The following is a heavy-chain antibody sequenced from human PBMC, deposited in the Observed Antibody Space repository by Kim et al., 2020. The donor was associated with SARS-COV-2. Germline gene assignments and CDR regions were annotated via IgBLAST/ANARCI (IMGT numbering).Heavy chain of an antibody. CDR1: GGSISSYY. CDR2: IYTSGST. D-gene: IGHD2-2*01. V-gene: IGHV4-4*07. Sequence: SETLSLTCTVSGGSISSYYWSWIRQPAGKGLEWIGRIYTSGSTNYNPSLKSRVTMSVDTSKNQFSLKLSSVTAADTAVYYCARESRERRISSRDYYYYGMDVWGQGTTVTVSS. J-gene: IGHJ6*02. CDR3: ARESRERRISSRDYYYYGMDV.